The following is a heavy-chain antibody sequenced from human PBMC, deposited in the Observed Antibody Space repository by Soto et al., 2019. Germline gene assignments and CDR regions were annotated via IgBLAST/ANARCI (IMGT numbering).Heavy chain of an antibody. CDR2: ISGHNGNT. J-gene: IGHJ4*02. D-gene: IGHD6-19*01. CDR1: GYTFTSYG. V-gene: IGHV1-18*01. CDR3: ARALAVGLVDY. Sequence: QVQLVQSGAEVKKPGASVKVSCKASGYTFTSYGISWVRQAPGQGLEWMGWISGHNGNTNYAQKLQGRVTMTTDTSPSTAYVELRSLRSDDTAVCYCARALAVGLVDYWGQGTLVTVSS.